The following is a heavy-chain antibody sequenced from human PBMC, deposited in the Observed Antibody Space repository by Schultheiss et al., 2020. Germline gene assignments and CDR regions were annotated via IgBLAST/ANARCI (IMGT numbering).Heavy chain of an antibody. J-gene: IGHJ6*02. Sequence: SETLSLTCTVSGGSISTSSYSWSWIRQPPGKGLEWIGYIYHSGSTYYNPSLKSRVTISVDTSKNQFSLNLTSVTAADTAVYYCARESSVWDRRMDVRGQGTTVTVSS. CDR1: GGSISTSSYS. CDR2: IYHSGST. CDR3: ARESSVWDRRMDV. D-gene: IGHD3-10*01. V-gene: IGHV4-30-2*01.